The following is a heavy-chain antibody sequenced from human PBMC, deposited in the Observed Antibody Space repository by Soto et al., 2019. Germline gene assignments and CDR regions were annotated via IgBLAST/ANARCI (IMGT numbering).Heavy chain of an antibody. Sequence: GGSLRLSCAASGFTFSSYSMNWVRQAPGKGLEWVSYISSSSSTIYYADSVKGRFTISRDNAKNSLYLQMNSLRAEDTAVYYCARLWHDYSNYVANWFDPWGQGTLVTVSS. J-gene: IGHJ5*02. CDR3: ARLWHDYSNYVANWFDP. V-gene: IGHV3-48*01. D-gene: IGHD4-4*01. CDR2: ISSSSSTI. CDR1: GFTFSSYS.